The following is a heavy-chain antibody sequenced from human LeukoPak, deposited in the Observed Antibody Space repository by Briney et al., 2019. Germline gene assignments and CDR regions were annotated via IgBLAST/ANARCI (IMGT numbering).Heavy chain of an antibody. Sequence: GGSLRLSCAASGFTFSSYAMSWVRQAPGNGLEWVSAISGSGGSTYYADSVKGRFTISRDNSKNTLYLQMNSLRAEDTAVYYCAKGYYYDSSAPQYYFDYWGQGTLVTVSS. CDR2: ISGSGGST. CDR3: AKGYYYDSSAPQYYFDY. J-gene: IGHJ4*02. D-gene: IGHD3-22*01. V-gene: IGHV3-23*01. CDR1: GFTFSSYA.